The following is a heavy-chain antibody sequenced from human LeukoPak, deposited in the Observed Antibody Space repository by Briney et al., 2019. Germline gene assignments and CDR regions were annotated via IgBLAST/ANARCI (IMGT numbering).Heavy chain of an antibody. V-gene: IGHV3-23*01. D-gene: IGHD3-16*01. CDR2: ISGSGGST. CDR1: GFTFSTYA. CDR3: ARGGGLDV. Sequence: PGGSLRLSCAASGFTFSTYAMNWVRQAPGKGLEWVSVISGSGGSTYYADSVKGRFTISRDNAKSSLYLQMSNLRAEDTAVYFCARGGGLDVWGQGATVTVSS. J-gene: IGHJ6*02.